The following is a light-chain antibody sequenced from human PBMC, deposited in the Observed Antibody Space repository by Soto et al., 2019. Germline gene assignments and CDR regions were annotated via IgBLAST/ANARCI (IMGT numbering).Light chain of an antibody. CDR3: QQSHSTPIT. CDR2: DTS. CDR1: QSVSIK. V-gene: IGKV3-15*01. J-gene: IGKJ5*01. Sequence: EIVMTQSPVTLSVSPGERATLSCRASQSVSIKLAWYQQRPGQAPRLLIYDTSTRATGIPARFSGSGAGTEFTLTISSLQPEDFATYYCQQSHSTPITFGQGTRLEIK.